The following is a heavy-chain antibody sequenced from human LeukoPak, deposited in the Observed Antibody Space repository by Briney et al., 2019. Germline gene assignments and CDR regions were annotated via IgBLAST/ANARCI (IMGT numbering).Heavy chain of an antibody. CDR1: GGTFSSYA. CDR3: ARVGGGYCTNGVCSPESGYDS. CDR2: IIPIFDTG. V-gene: IGHV1-69*05. D-gene: IGHD2-8*01. Sequence: ASVKVSCKASGGTFSSYAISWVRQAPGQGLEWMGGIIPIFDTGNYAQKFQGRVTITTDESTSTAYMELSSLRSEDTAVYYCARVGGGYCTNGVCSPESGYDSWGQGTLVTVSS. J-gene: IGHJ4*02.